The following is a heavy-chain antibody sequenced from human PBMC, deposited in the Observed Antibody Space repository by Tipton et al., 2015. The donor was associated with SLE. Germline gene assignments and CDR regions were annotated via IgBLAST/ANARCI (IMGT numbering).Heavy chain of an antibody. J-gene: IGHJ4*02. CDR3: ARDRGGMRELELHASLYY. CDR1: GGSISSHY. D-gene: IGHD1-7*01. Sequence: TLSLTCTVSGGSISSHYWSWIRQAPGKGLEWIGYISNSETTNYNPPLKSRVTISVDTSKNQFSLKLRSVTAADTAVYYCARDRGGMRELELHASLYYWGQGTLVTVSS. V-gene: IGHV4-59*11. CDR2: ISNSETT.